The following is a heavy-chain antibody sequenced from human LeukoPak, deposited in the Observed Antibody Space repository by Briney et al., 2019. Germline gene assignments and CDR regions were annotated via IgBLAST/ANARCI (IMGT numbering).Heavy chain of an antibody. D-gene: IGHD5-12*01. CDR1: GYTFTGYY. Sequence: ASVKVSCKTSGYTFTGYYLHWVRPAPGQGLEWMGWINPNSGGTNYAQKFQGRVTMTRDTSITTVYMELSSLTSDDTGVYYCSRAPGYSAYGLPFDFWGQGTQVAVSS. CDR3: SRAPGYSAYGLPFDF. CDR2: INPNSGGT. J-gene: IGHJ4*02. V-gene: IGHV1-2*02.